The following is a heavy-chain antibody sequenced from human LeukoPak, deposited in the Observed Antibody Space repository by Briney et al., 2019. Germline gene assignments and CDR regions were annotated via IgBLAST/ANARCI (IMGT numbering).Heavy chain of an antibody. CDR2: ISAYNGNT. CDR1: GYTFTSYG. J-gene: IGHJ5*02. D-gene: IGHD3-3*01. V-gene: IGHV1-18*01. Sequence: GASVKVSCTVSGYTFTSYGISWVRQAPGQGLEWMGWISAYNGNTNYAQKLQGRVAMTTDTSTSTAYMELRSLRSDDTAVYYCARNNDYDFWSGYGNWFDPWGQGTLVTVSS. CDR3: ARNNDYDFWSGYGNWFDP.